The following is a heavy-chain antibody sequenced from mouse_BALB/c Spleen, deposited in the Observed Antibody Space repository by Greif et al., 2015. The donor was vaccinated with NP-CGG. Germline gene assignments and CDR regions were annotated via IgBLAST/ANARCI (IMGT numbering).Heavy chain of an antibody. CDR2: IYPGSGNT. CDR3: ARRTGTEAMDY. CDR1: GYTFTDYY. J-gene: IGHJ4*01. V-gene: IGHV1-84*02. Sequence: VQLQQSGPELVKPGASVKISCKASGYTFTDYYINWVKQKPGQGLEWIGWIYPGSGNTKYNEKFKGKASLTVDTSSSTAYMQFSSLTPEDTAVYFCARRTGTEAMDYWGQGTSVTVSS. D-gene: IGHD4-1*01.